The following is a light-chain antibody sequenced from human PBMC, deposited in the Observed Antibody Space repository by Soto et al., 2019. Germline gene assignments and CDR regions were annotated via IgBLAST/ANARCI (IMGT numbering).Light chain of an antibody. J-gene: IGKJ3*01. CDR1: QDITNY. Sequence: IQLTQSQASLSASVGDRVIITCRASQDITNYLAWYQQKPGKAPNLLIYAASTLQSGVPSRFSGSGSGTDFTLTISSLQPEDFATYYCQQVDTYPFTFGPGTKVDIK. CDR3: QQVDTYPFT. CDR2: AAS. V-gene: IGKV1-9*01.